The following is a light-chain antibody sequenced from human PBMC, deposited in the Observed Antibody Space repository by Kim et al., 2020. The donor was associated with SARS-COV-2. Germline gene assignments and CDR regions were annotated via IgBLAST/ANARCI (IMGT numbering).Light chain of an antibody. Sequence: EIVMTQSPATLSVSPGERATLSCRASQSVSSNLAWYQQKPGQAPRLLIYGASIRATGIPARFSGSGSGTEFTLTISILQSEDFAVYYCKQYNNGVIYGGGTKVDIK. CDR3: KQYNNGVI. CDR2: GAS. CDR1: QSVSSN. J-gene: IGKJ4*01. V-gene: IGKV3D-15*03.